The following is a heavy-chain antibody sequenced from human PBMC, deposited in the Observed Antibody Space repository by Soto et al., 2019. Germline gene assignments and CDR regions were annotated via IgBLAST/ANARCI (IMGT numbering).Heavy chain of an antibody. Sequence: GGSLRLSXVGSGFIFSNYSINWVRQAPGKGLEWVSSISSRSDIYYAESVKGRFTISRDNAKNSVSLQMNSLRAEDTAVYCCAREYTAWPLAYGLDVWGQVTTVTVSS. D-gene: IGHD2-2*02. CDR3: AREYTAWPLAYGLDV. CDR2: ISSRSDI. CDR1: GFIFSNYS. V-gene: IGHV3-21*01. J-gene: IGHJ6*02.